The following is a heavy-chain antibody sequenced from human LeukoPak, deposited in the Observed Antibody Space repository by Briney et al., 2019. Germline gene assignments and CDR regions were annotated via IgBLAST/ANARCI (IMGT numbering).Heavy chain of an antibody. V-gene: IGHV4-59*01. CDR1: GGSFSGYY. CDR3: ARGDWNDVPFDY. J-gene: IGHJ4*02. D-gene: IGHD1-1*01. CDR2: IYYSGST. Sequence: SETLSLTCAVYGGSFSGYYWSRIRRPPGKGLEWIGYIYYSGSTNYNPSLKSRVTISVDTSKNQFSLKLSSVTAADTAVYYCARGDWNDVPFDYWGQGTLVTVSS.